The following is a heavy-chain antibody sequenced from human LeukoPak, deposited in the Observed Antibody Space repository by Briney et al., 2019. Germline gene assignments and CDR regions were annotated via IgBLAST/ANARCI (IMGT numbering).Heavy chain of an antibody. CDR3: SRGGVNDYGDGQYFQY. CDR1: GFTFSDDA. CDR2: IRSKTYGGT. J-gene: IGHJ1*01. D-gene: IGHD4-17*01. Sequence: GGSLRLSCTASGFTFSDDAIIWVRQAPGKGLEWIGFIRSKTYGGTEYAASVKDRFVISRDDSKTIAYLQMNSLKTEDTAVYYCSRGGVNDYGDGQYFQYWGQGTLVTVSS. V-gene: IGHV3-49*04.